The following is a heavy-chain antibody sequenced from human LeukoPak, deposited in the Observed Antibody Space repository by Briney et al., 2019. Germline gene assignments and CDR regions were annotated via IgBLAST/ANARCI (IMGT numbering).Heavy chain of an antibody. Sequence: ASVKVSCKASGYTFTSYGISWVRQAPGQGLEWMGWINPNSGGTNYAQKFQGRVTMTRDTSISTAYMELSRLRSDDTAVYYCAREDPEVIAVADGAFDIWGQGTMVTVSS. CDR2: INPNSGGT. CDR3: AREDPEVIAVADGAFDI. D-gene: IGHD6-19*01. CDR1: GYTFTSYG. J-gene: IGHJ3*02. V-gene: IGHV1-2*02.